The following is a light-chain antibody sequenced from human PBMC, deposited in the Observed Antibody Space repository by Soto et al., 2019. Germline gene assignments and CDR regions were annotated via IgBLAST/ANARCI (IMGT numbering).Light chain of an antibody. CDR1: QSISNG. Sequence: DIQMTQSPSTLSASVGDRASITFRASQSISNGLAWYQQKPGKAPKLLIYDASNLESGVPSRFSGSGSGTEFTLTISSLQPDDFATYYCQEYHGYSWTFGQGTKVDIK. J-gene: IGKJ1*01. V-gene: IGKV1-5*01. CDR2: DAS. CDR3: QEYHGYSWT.